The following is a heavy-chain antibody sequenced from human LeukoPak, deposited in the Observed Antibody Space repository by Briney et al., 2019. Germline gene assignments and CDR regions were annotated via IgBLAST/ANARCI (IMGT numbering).Heavy chain of an antibody. D-gene: IGHD5-24*01. CDR2: IYYSGST. CDR3: ARFRSRDGYLYFDY. J-gene: IGHJ4*02. CDR1: GGSISSYY. V-gene: IGHV4-59*01. Sequence: SETLSLTCTVSGGSISSYYWSWIRQPPGKGLEWIGYIYYSGSTNYNPSLKSRVTISVDTSKNQFSLKLSSVTAADTAVYYCARFRSRDGYLYFDYWGQGTLVTVSS.